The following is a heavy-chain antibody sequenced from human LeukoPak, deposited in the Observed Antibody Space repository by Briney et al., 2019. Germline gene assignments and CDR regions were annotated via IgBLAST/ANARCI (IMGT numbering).Heavy chain of an antibody. CDR1: GFTFSSCW. V-gene: IGHV3-7*01. CDR2: IKQDGSEK. D-gene: IGHD3-3*01. CDR3: ARSSGYDFWSAYYQPLDY. Sequence: GGSLRLSCAASGFTFSSCWMNWVRQAPGKGLEWVANIKQDGSEKHYVDSVKGRFTISRDNAKNSLYLEMNSLSAEDTAVYYCARSSGYDFWSAYYQPLDYWGQGTLVTASS. J-gene: IGHJ4*02.